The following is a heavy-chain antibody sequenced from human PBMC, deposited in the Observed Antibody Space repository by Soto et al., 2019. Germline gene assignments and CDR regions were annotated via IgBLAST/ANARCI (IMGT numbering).Heavy chain of an antibody. J-gene: IGHJ4*02. D-gene: IGHD1-26*01. CDR2: IYPGDSDT. CDR3: ATLGAVGGDYFDY. V-gene: IGHV5-51*01. Sequence: GESLKISCNGSGYSFTIYCIGWVRQMPGKGLEWMGIIYPGDSDTRYSPSFQGQVTISADKSISTAYLQWSSLKASDTAMYYCATLGAVGGDYFDYWGQGTLVTVSS. CDR1: GYSFTIYC.